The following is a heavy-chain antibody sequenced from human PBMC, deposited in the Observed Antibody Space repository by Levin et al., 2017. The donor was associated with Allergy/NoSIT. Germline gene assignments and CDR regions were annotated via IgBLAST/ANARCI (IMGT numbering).Heavy chain of an antibody. V-gene: IGHV3-7*01. CDR1: GFTFSSYW. J-gene: IGHJ2*01. CDR3: ARDARSHPYWYFDL. Sequence: GESLKISCAASGFTFSSYWMSWVRQAPGKGLEWVANMREDGSEKYYVDSVKGRFTISRDNAKNSLYLQMNSLRVEDTAVYYCARDARSHPYWYFDLWGRGTLVTVSS. D-gene: IGHD1-26*01. CDR2: MREDGSEK.